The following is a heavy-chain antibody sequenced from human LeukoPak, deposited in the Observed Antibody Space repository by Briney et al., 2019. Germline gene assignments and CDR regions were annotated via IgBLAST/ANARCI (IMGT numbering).Heavy chain of an antibody. CDR2: VDPEDGET. CDR1: GLTLTELS. J-gene: IGHJ4*02. Sequence: EASVKVSCKLSGLTLTELSVLWVRQAPGKGLEWMGGVDPEDGETSYAQNFQGRVTMTEDTSTDTAYMALSSLGSEDTAVYYCATRGSVLRYFDWSLDYWGQGTLVSVSS. V-gene: IGHV1-24*01. D-gene: IGHD3-9*01. CDR3: ATRGSVLRYFDWSLDY.